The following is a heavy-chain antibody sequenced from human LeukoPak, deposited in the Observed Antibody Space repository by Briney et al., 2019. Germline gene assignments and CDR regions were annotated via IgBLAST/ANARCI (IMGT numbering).Heavy chain of an antibody. Sequence: GGPLRLSCTASGFTFGDYAMSWVRQAPGKGLEWVGFIRSKAYGGTTEYAASVKGRFTISRDDSKSIAYLQMNSLKTEDTAVYYCTRAYNVLRFLEWLSQNWFDPWGQGTLVTVSS. CDR2: IRSKAYGGTT. V-gene: IGHV3-49*04. D-gene: IGHD3-3*01. CDR3: TRAYNVLRFLEWLSQNWFDP. J-gene: IGHJ5*02. CDR1: GFTFGDYA.